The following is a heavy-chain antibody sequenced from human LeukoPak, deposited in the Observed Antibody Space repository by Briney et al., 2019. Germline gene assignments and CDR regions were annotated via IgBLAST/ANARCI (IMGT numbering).Heavy chain of an antibody. J-gene: IGHJ2*01. CDR2: ICSSRDSI. Sequence: GGSLRLSCAASVFTFSSYSMNWVREGPGKELEWVSSICSSRDSIFYADSVKGRFTISRDNAENSLYLQMNSLRAEDTAVYYCARDNRDSFGYRYFDLWGRGTLVTVSS. CDR3: ARDNRDSFGYRYFDL. D-gene: IGHD5-18*01. CDR1: VFTFSSYS. V-gene: IGHV3-21*01.